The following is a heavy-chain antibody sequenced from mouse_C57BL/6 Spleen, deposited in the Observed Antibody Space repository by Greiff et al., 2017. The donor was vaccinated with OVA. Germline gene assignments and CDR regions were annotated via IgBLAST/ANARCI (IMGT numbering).Heavy chain of an antibody. D-gene: IGHD1-1*01. J-gene: IGHJ2*01. CDR2: IDPETGGT. V-gene: IGHV1-15*01. Sequence: QVQLKESGAELVRPGASVTLSCKASGYTFTDYEMHWVKQTPVHGLEWIGAIDPETGGTAYNQKFKGKAILTADKSSSTAYMELRSLTSEDSAVYYCTRGGYYGSSYYFDYWGQGTTLTVSS. CDR3: TRGGYYGSSYYFDY. CDR1: GYTFTDYE.